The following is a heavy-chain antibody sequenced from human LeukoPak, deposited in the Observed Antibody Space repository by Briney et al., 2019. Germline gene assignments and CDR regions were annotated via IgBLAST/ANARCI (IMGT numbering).Heavy chain of an antibody. Sequence: GGSLRLSCAASGFTFSSYGMHWVRQAPGKGLEWVAFIRYDGSNKYYADSVKGRFTISRDNSKNTLYLQMNSLRAEDTAVYYCAKDHAYYYDSSGYYPDHWGQGTLVTVSS. J-gene: IGHJ4*02. V-gene: IGHV3-30*02. D-gene: IGHD3-22*01. CDR3: AKDHAYYYDSSGYYPDH. CDR2: IRYDGSNK. CDR1: GFTFSSYG.